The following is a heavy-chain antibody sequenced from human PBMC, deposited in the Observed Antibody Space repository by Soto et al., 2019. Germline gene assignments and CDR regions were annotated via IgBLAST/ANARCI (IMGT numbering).Heavy chain of an antibody. CDR1: GGTFSSYA. D-gene: IGHD6-19*01. CDR3: ARRSPIAVGSPLDP. CDR2: IIPIFGTA. J-gene: IGHJ5*02. V-gene: IGHV1-69*01. Sequence: GASVKVSCKASGGTFSSYAISWVRQAPGQGLEWMGGIIPIFGTANYAQKFQGRVTITADESTSAAYMELSSLRSEDTAVYYCARRSPIAVGSPLDPWGQGTLVTVSS.